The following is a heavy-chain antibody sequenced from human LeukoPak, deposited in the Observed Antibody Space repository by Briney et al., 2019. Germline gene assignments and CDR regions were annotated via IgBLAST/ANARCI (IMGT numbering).Heavy chain of an antibody. V-gene: IGHV4-31*03. D-gene: IGHD4-23*01. CDR1: GGSISSGGYY. Sequence: SGPTLVKPTQTLTLTCTFSGGSISSGGYYWSWIRQHPGKGLEWIGNIYYSGTTYYNPSLNSRVIISLDTSTSQFSLKLSSVTAADTAVYYCARTYGGKKDYFDYWGQGTLVTVSS. CDR2: IYYSGTT. J-gene: IGHJ4*02. CDR3: ARTYGGKKDYFDY.